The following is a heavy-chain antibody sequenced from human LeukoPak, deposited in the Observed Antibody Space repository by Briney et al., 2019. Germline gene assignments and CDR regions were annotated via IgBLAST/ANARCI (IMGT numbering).Heavy chain of an antibody. J-gene: IGHJ4*02. Sequence: PGRSLRLSCAASGFTFITYGMHWVRQAPGKGLEWVAVVSYDGSNKYYADSVKGRFTISRDNSKNTLYLQMNSLRAEDTAVYYCARRGGGGGSYFDYWGQGTLVTVSS. CDR1: GFTFITYG. V-gene: IGHV3-30*03. D-gene: IGHD4-23*01. CDR3: ARRGGGGGSYFDY. CDR2: VSYDGSNK.